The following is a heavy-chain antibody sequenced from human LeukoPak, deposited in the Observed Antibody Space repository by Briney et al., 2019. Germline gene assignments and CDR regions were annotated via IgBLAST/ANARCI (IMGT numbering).Heavy chain of an antibody. V-gene: IGHV3-48*01. D-gene: IGHD4-11*01. J-gene: IGHJ4*02. CDR2: ISSSSTI. CDR3: WAATTVTPGAFDY. Sequence: GGSLRLSCAASGFTFSSYSMNWVRQAPGKGLEWVSYISSSSTIYYADSVKGRFTISRDNAKNSLYLQMNSLRAEDTAVYYCWAATTVTPGAFDYWGQGTLVTVSS. CDR1: GFTFSSYS.